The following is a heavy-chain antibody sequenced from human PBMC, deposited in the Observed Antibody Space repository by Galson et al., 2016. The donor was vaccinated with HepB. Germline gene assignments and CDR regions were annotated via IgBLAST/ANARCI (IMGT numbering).Heavy chain of an antibody. D-gene: IGHD3-10*01. CDR3: ALEKIYVGSLDV. Sequence: SLRLSCAASGLIFGPYWMHWVRQAPGKGLMWLSHINSDGSTTAYADSVRGRFSISRDNAKNTLYLHMNSVRAEDTAVYYCALEKIYVGSLDVWGQGTTVTVSS. V-gene: IGHV3-74*03. CDR2: INSDGSTT. CDR1: GLIFGPYW. J-gene: IGHJ6*02.